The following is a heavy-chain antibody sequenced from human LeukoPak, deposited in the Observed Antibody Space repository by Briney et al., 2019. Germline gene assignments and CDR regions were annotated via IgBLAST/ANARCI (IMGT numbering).Heavy chain of an antibody. Sequence: GGSLRLSCAASGFTFSSYAMSWVRQAPGKGLEWVSTITGSGGRTYYADSVKGRFTISRDNSKNTLYLQMNSLRAEDTATYFCAKESPVAATGRSWFDSWGQGTLVTVSS. CDR2: ITGSGGRT. V-gene: IGHV3-23*01. D-gene: IGHD6-13*01. J-gene: IGHJ5*01. CDR1: GFTFSSYA. CDR3: AKESPVAATGRSWFDS.